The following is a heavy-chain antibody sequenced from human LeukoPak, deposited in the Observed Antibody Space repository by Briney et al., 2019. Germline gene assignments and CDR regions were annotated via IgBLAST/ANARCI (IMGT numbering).Heavy chain of an antibody. CDR1: GYTFSDYY. CDR3: ARDRNIVGRLHAFDI. Sequence: GASVEVSCKTSGYTFSDYYIHWIRQAPGQGLEWVGWINPNSGDTDYAQKFQGRVTVTRGTSISTAYMELSRLRSDDTAVYYCARDRNIVGRLHAFDIWGQGTMVTVSS. V-gene: IGHV1-2*02. CDR2: INPNSGDT. J-gene: IGHJ3*02. D-gene: IGHD1-26*01.